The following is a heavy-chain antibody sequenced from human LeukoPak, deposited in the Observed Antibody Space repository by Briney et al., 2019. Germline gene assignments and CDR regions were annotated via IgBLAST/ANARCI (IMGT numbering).Heavy chain of an antibody. CDR1: GGSFSGYY. Sequence: SETLSLTCAVYGGSFSGYYWSWLRQSPGRGLEWIAEINDSGSSNYKPSLKSRVTISVDTSKNQFSLKLTSVTAADTAVYYCARREVEGTVMVGDHWSQGTLVTVSS. CDR2: INDSGSS. V-gene: IGHV4-34*01. CDR3: ARREVEGTVMVGDH. J-gene: IGHJ4*02. D-gene: IGHD5-18*01.